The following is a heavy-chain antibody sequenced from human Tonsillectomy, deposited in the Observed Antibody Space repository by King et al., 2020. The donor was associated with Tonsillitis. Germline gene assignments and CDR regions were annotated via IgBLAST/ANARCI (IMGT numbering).Heavy chain of an antibody. J-gene: IGHJ2*01. CDR2: ISKSGTTV. V-gene: IGHV3-48*01. CDR1: GFTFRSYS. D-gene: IGHD4-17*01. Sequence: VQLVESGGGLVQPGGSLRLSCAASGFTFRSYSMNWVRQAPGKGLEWLSYISKSGTTVYYADSLKGRFTMSRDNAKNFLYLQMNSLRAEDTAVYYCARDWEGVTTDYWYFDLWGRGTLVTVSS. CDR3: ARDWEGVTTDYWYFDL.